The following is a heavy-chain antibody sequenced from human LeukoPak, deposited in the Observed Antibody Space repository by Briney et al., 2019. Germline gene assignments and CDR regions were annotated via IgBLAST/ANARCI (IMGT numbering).Heavy chain of an antibody. D-gene: IGHD3-3*01. CDR1: RFTFSDYT. J-gene: IGHJ6*03. V-gene: IGHV3-21*01. Sequence: GGSLRLSCAASRFTFSDYTMNWVRQAPGKGLEWVSSVDRSSSYIYYAESVKGRFTISRDTPKSSLYLQMNSLRAEDTAVYYCARGIWSGYYSYYYYMDVWGKGTTVTVSS. CDR2: VDRSSSYI. CDR3: ARGIWSGYYSYYYYMDV.